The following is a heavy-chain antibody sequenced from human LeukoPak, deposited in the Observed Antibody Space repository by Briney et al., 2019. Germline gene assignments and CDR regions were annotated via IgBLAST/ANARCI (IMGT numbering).Heavy chain of an antibody. D-gene: IGHD3-10*01. CDR3: ARGSGSNSPRYLKGDF. J-gene: IGHJ4*02. V-gene: IGHV1-2*02. CDR1: GYTFTGYY. Sequence: GASVKVSCKASGYTFTGYYMHWVRQAPGQGLEWMGWINPSSGGTNYAQKFQGRVTLTRDTAISTVSIEVTRLTSDDTAIYYCARGSGSNSPRYLKGDFWGQGTLLTVSS. CDR2: INPSSGGT.